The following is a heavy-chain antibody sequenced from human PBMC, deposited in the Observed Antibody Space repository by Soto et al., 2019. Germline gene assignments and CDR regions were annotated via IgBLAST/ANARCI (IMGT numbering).Heavy chain of an antibody. Sequence: EVQLVESGGGLVQPGGSLRLSCAASGFTVSSNYMSWVRQAPGKGLEWVSVIYSGGSTYYADSVKGRFTISRHNSKNTLYLQINGRRAEDTAVYYCARALRFGGPGYYMDVWGKGTTVTVSS. CDR3: ARALRFGGPGYYMDV. CDR2: IYSGGST. D-gene: IGHD3-16*01. CDR1: GFTVSSNY. V-gene: IGHV3-53*04. J-gene: IGHJ6*03.